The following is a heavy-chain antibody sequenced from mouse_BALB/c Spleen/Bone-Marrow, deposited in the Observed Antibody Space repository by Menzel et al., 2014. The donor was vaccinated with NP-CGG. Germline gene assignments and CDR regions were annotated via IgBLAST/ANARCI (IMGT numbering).Heavy chain of an antibody. CDR2: INPGSGGI. V-gene: IGHV1-54*01. D-gene: IGHD1-1*01. CDR3: ARELVRGMDY. Sequence: QVQLQQSGAELVRPGTSVKVSCKASGYAFTNYWIEWIKQRPGQGLEWIGVINPGSGGINYNEKFKGKATLTADKSSSTASMQRSTLTSDVSVVYFCARELVRGMDYWGQGTSVTVSS. J-gene: IGHJ4*01. CDR1: GYAFTNYW.